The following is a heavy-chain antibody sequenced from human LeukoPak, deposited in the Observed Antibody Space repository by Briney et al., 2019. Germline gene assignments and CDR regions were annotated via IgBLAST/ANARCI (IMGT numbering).Heavy chain of an antibody. V-gene: IGHV3-9*01. J-gene: IGHJ4*02. CDR3: AKGGSVVSDYFGY. D-gene: IGHD2-15*01. CDR1: GFTFDDYA. Sequence: GRSLRLSCAASGFTFDDYAMHWVRQAPGKGLEWVSGISWNSGSIGYADSVKDRFTISRDNAKNSLYLQMNSLRAEDTALYYCAKGGSVVSDYFGYWGQGTLVTVSS. CDR2: ISWNSGSI.